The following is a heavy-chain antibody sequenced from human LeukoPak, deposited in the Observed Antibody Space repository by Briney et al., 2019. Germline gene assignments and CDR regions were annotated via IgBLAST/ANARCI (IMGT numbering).Heavy chain of an antibody. CDR1: GFTFSDYY. V-gene: IGHV3-7*01. Sequence: GGSLRPSCAASGFTFSDYYMSWIRQAPGKGPEWVANIKQDGSEKYYVDSVKGRFTISRDNAKNSLYLHMDGLRAEDTAFYYCARDKIVGATSLDYWGQGTLVTVSS. J-gene: IGHJ4*02. D-gene: IGHD1-26*01. CDR3: ARDKIVGATSLDY. CDR2: IKQDGSEK.